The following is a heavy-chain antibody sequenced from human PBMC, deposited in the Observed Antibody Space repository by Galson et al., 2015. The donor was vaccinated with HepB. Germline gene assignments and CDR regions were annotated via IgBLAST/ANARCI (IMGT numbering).Heavy chain of an antibody. J-gene: IGHJ4*02. D-gene: IGHD4-17*01. Sequence: SLRLSCAASGFTFSSYGMHWVRQAPGKGLEWVAVIWYDGSNKYYADSVKGRFTISRDNSKNTLYLQMNSLRAEDTAVYYCARDMDGDYGSGDYWGQGTLVTVSS. CDR2: IWYDGSNK. CDR1: GFTFSSYG. CDR3: ARDMDGDYGSGDY. V-gene: IGHV3-33*01.